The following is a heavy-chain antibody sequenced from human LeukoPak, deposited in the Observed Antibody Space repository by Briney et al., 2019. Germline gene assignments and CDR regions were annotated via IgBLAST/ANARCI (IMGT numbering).Heavy chain of an antibody. Sequence: GGSLRLSCAASGVTVSSNYMSWVRQAPGKGLEWVSVIYSGGSTYYADSVKGRFTISRDNSKNTLYLQMNSLRAEDTAVYYCARESGYAYGAWYYYGMDVWGQGTTVTVSS. CDR3: ARESGYAYGAWYYYGMDV. D-gene: IGHD5-12*01. J-gene: IGHJ6*02. CDR1: GVTVSSNY. CDR2: IYSGGST. V-gene: IGHV3-53*01.